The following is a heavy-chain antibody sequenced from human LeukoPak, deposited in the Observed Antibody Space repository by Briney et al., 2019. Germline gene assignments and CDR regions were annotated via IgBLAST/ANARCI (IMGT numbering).Heavy chain of an antibody. Sequence: SETLSLTCAVYGGSFSGYYWSWIRQPPGKGLEWIGEINHSGSTNYNPSLKSRVTISVDTSKNQFSLKLSSVTAADTAVYYCARARQGFGYWGQGTLVTVSS. CDR1: GGSFSGYY. CDR2: INHSGST. CDR3: ARARQGFGY. J-gene: IGHJ4*02. V-gene: IGHV4-34*01.